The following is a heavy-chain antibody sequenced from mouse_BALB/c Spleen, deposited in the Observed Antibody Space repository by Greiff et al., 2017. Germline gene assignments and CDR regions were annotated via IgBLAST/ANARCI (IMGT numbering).Heavy chain of an antibody. J-gene: IGHJ4*01. V-gene: IGHV5-12-2*01. CDR1: GFTFSSYT. CDR3: ARQYFGHYYAKDY. Sequence: EVHLVESGGGLVQPGGSLKLSCAASGFTFSSYTMSWVRQTPEKRLEWVAYISNGGGSTYYPDTVKGRFTISRDNAKNTLYLQMSSLKSEDTAMYYCARQYFGHYYAKDYWGQGTPGNGS. CDR2: ISNGGGST.